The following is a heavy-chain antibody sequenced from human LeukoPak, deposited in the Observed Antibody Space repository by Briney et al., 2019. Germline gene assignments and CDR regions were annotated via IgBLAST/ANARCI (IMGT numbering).Heavy chain of an antibody. J-gene: IGHJ6*04. V-gene: IGHV1-69*04. D-gene: IGHD2-15*01. CDR1: GRTFSSYA. Sequence: GASVKVSCKASGRTFSSYAISWVRQAPGQGLEWMGRIITILGIANYAQKFQGRVTITADKSTSTAYMELSSLRSEDTAVYYCARGLALGYCSGGSCYAYDVWGKGTTVTVSS. CDR2: IITILGIA. CDR3: ARGLALGYCSGGSCYAYDV.